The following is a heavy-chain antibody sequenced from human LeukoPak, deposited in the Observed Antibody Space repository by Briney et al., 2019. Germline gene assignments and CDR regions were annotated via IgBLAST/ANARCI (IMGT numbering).Heavy chain of an antibody. J-gene: IGHJ4*02. D-gene: IGHD3-3*01. V-gene: IGHV3-21*01. Sequence: PGGSLRLSCAASGFTFSSYSMTWVRQAPGKGLEWISSMSSGSRYIYYADSVRGRSTISRDNAKNSLSLLMNSLRAEDTAVYYCARDRPTGASRLFVVQWGQGTLVTVSS. CDR2: MSSGSRYI. CDR3: ARDRPTGASRLFVVQ. CDR1: GFTFSSYS.